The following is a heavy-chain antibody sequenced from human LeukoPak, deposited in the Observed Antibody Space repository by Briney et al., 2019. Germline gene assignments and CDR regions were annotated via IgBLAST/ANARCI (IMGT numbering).Heavy chain of an antibody. CDR2: IKQDGTGK. Sequence: PGGSLRLSCAASGFTFSNYWMSWVRQAPGKGLEWVANIKQDGTGKYYVDSMKGRFTISRDNGKNSLDLEINSLRAEDTAVYYCARVGYNNNLDVWGKGTTVTVSS. CDR3: ARVGYNNNLDV. V-gene: IGHV3-7*01. D-gene: IGHD5-24*01. CDR1: GFTFSNYW. J-gene: IGHJ6*04.